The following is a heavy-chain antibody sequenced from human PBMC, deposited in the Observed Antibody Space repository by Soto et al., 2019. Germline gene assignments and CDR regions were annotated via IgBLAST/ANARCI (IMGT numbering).Heavy chain of an antibody. CDR3: ARGNDWKSSTFDI. Sequence: QVQLQESGPGLVKPLETVSLTCTVSGGSLIDDCWNWIRQPPGKGLEWIGYVYYSGSTNYNPSLKSRVTISVDRSKNQFSLKLSSVTAADTAVYYRARGNDWKSSTFDISGHGTMVSVSS. J-gene: IGHJ3*02. CDR1: GGSLIDDC. CDR2: VYYSGST. V-gene: IGHV4-59*01. D-gene: IGHD2-21*01.